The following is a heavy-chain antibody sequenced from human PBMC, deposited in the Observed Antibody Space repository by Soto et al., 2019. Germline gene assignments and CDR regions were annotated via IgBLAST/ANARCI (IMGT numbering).Heavy chain of an antibody. V-gene: IGHV3-30-3*01. Sequence: GGSLRLSCAVSGFTFSSYAMHWVRQTPGKGLEWVAVISFDGGNKHYADSVKARFTISRDNSKYTLYLQMNTLRNEDTAVYYCARDSLGRGDTSGYYYFDYWGQGALVTVSS. D-gene: IGHD3-22*01. CDR2: ISFDGGNK. CDR3: ARDSLGRGDTSGYYYFDY. J-gene: IGHJ4*02. CDR1: GFTFSSYA.